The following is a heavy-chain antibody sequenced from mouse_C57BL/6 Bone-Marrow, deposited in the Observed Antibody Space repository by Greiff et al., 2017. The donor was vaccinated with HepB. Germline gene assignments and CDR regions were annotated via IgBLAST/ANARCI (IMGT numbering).Heavy chain of an antibody. V-gene: IGHV5-17*01. D-gene: IGHD1-1*01. CDR1: GFTFSDYG. CDR2: ISSGSSTI. CDR3: ATGGSSYDYAMDY. Sequence: DVMLVESGGGLVKPGGSLKLSCAASGFTFSDYGMHWVRQAPEKGLEWVAYISSGSSTIYYADTVKGRFTISRDNAKNTLFLQMTSLRSEDTAMYYCATGGSSYDYAMDYWGQGTSVTVSS. J-gene: IGHJ4*01.